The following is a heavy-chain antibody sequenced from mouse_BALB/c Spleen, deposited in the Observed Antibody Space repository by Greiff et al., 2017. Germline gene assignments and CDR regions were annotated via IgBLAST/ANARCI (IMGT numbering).Heavy chain of an antibody. V-gene: IGHV5-17*02. D-gene: IGHD2-2*01. CDR2: ISSGSSTI. J-gene: IGHJ3*01. CDR3: ARSGYGYTPWFAY. Sequence: DVKLVESGGGLVQPGGSRKLSCAASGFTFSSFGMHWVRQAPEKGLEWVAYISSGSSTIYYADTVKGRFTISRDNPKNTLFLQMTSLRSEDTAMYYCARSGYGYTPWFAYWGQGTLVTVSA. CDR1: GFTFSSFG.